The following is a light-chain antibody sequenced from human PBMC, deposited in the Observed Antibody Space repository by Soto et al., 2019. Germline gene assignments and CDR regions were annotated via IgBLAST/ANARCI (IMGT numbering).Light chain of an antibody. CDR1: SSNIGAGYD. CDR3: QSYDSSLSGYV. CDR2: GNS. J-gene: IGLJ1*01. Sequence: VLTQPPSVSGAPGQRVTISCTGSSSNIGAGYDVHWYQQLPGTAPKLLIYGNSNRPSGVPDRFSGSKSGTSASLAITRLQAEDEADYYCQSYDSSLSGYVFGTGTKVTVL. V-gene: IGLV1-40*01.